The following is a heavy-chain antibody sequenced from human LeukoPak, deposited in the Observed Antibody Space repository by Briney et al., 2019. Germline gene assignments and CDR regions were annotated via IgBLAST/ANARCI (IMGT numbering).Heavy chain of an antibody. CDR3: TRGRYCSGTSCSPSFYFDF. V-gene: IGHV1-2*06. CDR1: GYTFTGYY. Sequence: ASVKVSCKASGYTFTGYYMHWERQAPGQGLEWMGRINPNNGATNYAQKLQGRVTITGDTSISTAYMELSSLRSDDTAVYYCTRGRYCSGTSCSPSFYFDFWGQGTLVTVSS. CDR2: INPNNGAT. J-gene: IGHJ4*02. D-gene: IGHD2-2*01.